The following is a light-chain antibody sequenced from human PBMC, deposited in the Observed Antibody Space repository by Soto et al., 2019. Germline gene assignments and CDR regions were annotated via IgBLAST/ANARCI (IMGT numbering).Light chain of an antibody. J-gene: IGKJ1*01. CDR1: QSVSSSY. CDR2: GTS. Sequence: EIVLTQSTGTLSLSPGERATLSCRAIQSVSSSYLAWYQQKPGQAPRLLIYGTSSRATGIPDRFSGSGSGTDFTLTITRLEPEDFAVYYCHQYGISPPRTFGQGTKVDIK. V-gene: IGKV3-20*01. CDR3: HQYGISPPRT.